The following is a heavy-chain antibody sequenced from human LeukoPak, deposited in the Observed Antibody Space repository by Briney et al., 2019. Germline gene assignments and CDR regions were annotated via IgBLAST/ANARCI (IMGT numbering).Heavy chain of an antibody. V-gene: IGHV3-30-3*01. CDR1: GFSFREYP. Sequence: GKSLRLSCVASGFSFREYPIHWVRQAPGKGLEWVAVISNDGSNEYDAEFVKGRFTMSRDNSKNTVFLDMNNLRTEDTAVYYCARAQISIISSGQYLDVWGQGTLVTVSS. D-gene: IGHD3-9*01. CDR3: ARAQISIISSGQYLDV. CDR2: ISNDGSNE. J-gene: IGHJ3*01.